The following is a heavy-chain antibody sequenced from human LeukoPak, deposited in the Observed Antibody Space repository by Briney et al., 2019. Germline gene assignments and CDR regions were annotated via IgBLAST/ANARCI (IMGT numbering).Heavy chain of an antibody. J-gene: IGHJ4*02. V-gene: IGHV3-21*04. CDR1: GFTFSSYS. CDR2: ISSSSSYI. D-gene: IGHD6-19*01. CDR3: AKDGIAVAGTLPFDY. Sequence: GGSLRLSCAASGFTFSSYSMNWVRQAPGKGLEWVSSISSSSSYIYYADSVKGRFTISRDNSKNTLYLQMNSLRAEDTAVYYCAKDGIAVAGTLPFDYWGQGTLVTVSS.